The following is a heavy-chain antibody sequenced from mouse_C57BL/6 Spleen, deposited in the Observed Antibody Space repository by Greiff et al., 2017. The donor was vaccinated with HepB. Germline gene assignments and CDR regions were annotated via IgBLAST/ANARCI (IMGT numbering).Heavy chain of an antibody. CDR1: GFTFSDYY. J-gene: IGHJ1*03. CDR3: ARDRGDYYGSSSSYWYFDV. D-gene: IGHD1-1*01. V-gene: IGHV5-16*01. Sequence: EVKLMESEGGLVQPGSSMKLSCTASGFTFSDYYMAWVRQVPEKGLEWVANINYDGSSTYYLDSLKSRFIISRDNAKNILYLQMSSLKSEDTATYYCARDRGDYYGSSSSYWYFDVWGTGTTVTVSS. CDR2: INYDGSST.